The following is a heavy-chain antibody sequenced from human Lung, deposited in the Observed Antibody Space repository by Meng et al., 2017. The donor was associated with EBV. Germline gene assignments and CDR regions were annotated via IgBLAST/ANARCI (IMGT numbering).Heavy chain of an antibody. CDR3: ASGTPGRSYCDY. J-gene: IGHJ4*02. Sequence: QVHLLQSGPEVKKPGASVGVSCKASGYTFGSYGICWVRQAPAQGLEWMGWFVNYVDTYPAPKFQGRVTMTTDTHTNTAFMELRSLTSDDTAVYYCASGTPGRSYCDYWGQGTLVTVSS. D-gene: IGHD2-15*01. V-gene: IGHV1-18*01. CDR1: GYTFGSYG. CDR2: FVNYVDT.